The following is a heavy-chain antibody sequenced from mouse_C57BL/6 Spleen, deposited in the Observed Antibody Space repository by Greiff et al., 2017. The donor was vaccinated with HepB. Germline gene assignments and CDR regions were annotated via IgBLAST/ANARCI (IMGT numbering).Heavy chain of an antibody. V-gene: IGHV1-72*01. CDR3: ARWHYYGSGFSWFAY. Sequence: QVQLQQPGAELVKPGASVKLSCKASGYTFTSYWMHWVQQRPGRGLEWIGRIDPNSGGTKYHEKFKSKATLTVDKPSSTAYLQLSSLTSEDSAVYLCARWHYYGSGFSWFAYWGQGTLVTVSA. CDR2: IDPNSGGT. CDR1: GYTFTSYW. D-gene: IGHD1-1*01. J-gene: IGHJ3*01.